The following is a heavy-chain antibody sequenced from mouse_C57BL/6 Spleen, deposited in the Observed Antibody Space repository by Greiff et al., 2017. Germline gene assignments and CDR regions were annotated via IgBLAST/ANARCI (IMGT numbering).Heavy chain of an antibody. CDR1: GYTFTSYG. V-gene: IGHV1-81*01. Sequence: VQLQQSGAELARPGASVKLSCKASGYTFTSYGISWVKQRTGQGLEWIGEIYPRSGNTYYNEKFKGKATLTADKSSSTAYIELRSLTSEDSAVYFCVNYGMDYAMDYWGQGTSVTVSS. CDR2: IYPRSGNT. J-gene: IGHJ4*01. CDR3: VNYGMDYAMDY. D-gene: IGHD2-1*01.